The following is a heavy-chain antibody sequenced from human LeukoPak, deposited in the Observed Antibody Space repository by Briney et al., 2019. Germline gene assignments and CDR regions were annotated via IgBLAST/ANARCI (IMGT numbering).Heavy chain of an antibody. CDR1: GFTLSSNA. CDR3: AKRGHTAMFDN. Sequence: GGSLRLSCAASGFTLSSNAMSWVRQAPGKGLEWVSAMTGSGGSTSYADSVKGRFTISRDNSKNTLFLQMSSLRAEDTAVYYCAKRGHTAMFDNWGQGTLVTVSS. J-gene: IGHJ4*02. CDR2: MTGSGGST. V-gene: IGHV3-23*01. D-gene: IGHD5-18*01.